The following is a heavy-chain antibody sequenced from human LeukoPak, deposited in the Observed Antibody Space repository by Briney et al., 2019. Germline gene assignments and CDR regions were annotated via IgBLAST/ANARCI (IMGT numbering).Heavy chain of an antibody. V-gene: IGHV1-24*01. CDR2: FDPEDGET. CDR1: GYTLTELS. Sequence: GASVKVSCKVSGYTLTELSMHWVRQAPGKGLEWMGGFDPEDGETIYAQKFQGRVTMTEDTSTDTAYMELSSLKSEDTAVYYCARGDIVVVPAAPPSYYYYYGMDVWGQGTTVTVSS. D-gene: IGHD2-2*01. J-gene: IGHJ6*02. CDR3: ARGDIVVVPAAPPSYYYYYGMDV.